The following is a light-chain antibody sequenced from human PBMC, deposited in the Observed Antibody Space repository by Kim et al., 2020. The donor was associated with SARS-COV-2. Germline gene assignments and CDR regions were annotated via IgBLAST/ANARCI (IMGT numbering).Light chain of an antibody. CDR3: QSYDSSLSGWV. V-gene: IGLV1-40*01. CDR1: SSNIGAGYD. J-gene: IGLJ3*02. CDR2: GNS. Sequence: RVTNSGTGSSSNIGAGYDVPSYQQLPGTAPKLLIYGNSNRPSGVPDRFSGSKSGTSASLAITGLQAEDEADYYCQSYDSSLSGWVFGGGTQLTVL.